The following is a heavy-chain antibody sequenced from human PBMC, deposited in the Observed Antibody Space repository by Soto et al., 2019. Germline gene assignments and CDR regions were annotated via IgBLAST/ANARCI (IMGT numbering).Heavy chain of an antibody. V-gene: IGHV1-69*13. CDR2: IIPIFGTA. J-gene: IGHJ3*02. CDR1: GGTFSSYA. Sequence: SVKVSCKASGGTFSSYAISWVRQAPGQGLEWMGGIIPIFGTANYAQKFQGRVTITADESTSTAYMELSSLRSEDTAVYYCARAPGDVTMVRGVTGPFDIWGQGTMVTVSS. CDR3: ARAPGDVTMVRGVTGPFDI. D-gene: IGHD3-10*01.